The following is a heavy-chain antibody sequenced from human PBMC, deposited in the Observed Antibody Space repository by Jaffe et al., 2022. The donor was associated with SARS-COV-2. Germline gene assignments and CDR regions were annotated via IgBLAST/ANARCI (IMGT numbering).Heavy chain of an antibody. D-gene: IGHD3-3*01. Sequence: EVQLVESGGGLVKPGGSLRLSCAASGFTFSSYSMNWVRQAPGKGLEWVSSISSSSSYIYYADSVKGRFTISRDNAKNSLYLQMNSLRAEDTAVYYCARDYYDFWSGYYPGVGFDYWGQGTLVTVSS. CDR1: GFTFSSYS. V-gene: IGHV3-21*01. J-gene: IGHJ4*02. CDR2: ISSSSSYI. CDR3: ARDYYDFWSGYYPGVGFDY.